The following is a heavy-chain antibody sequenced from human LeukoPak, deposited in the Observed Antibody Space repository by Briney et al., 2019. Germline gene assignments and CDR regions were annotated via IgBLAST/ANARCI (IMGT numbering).Heavy chain of an antibody. CDR1: GFTFSSYG. CDR2: ISYDGSNK. CDR3: AKDRGYSYGISEY. V-gene: IGHV3-30*18. D-gene: IGHD5-18*01. J-gene: IGHJ4*02. Sequence: GGSLRLSCAASGFTFSSYGMHWVRQAPGKGLEWVAVISYDGSNKYYADSVKGRFTISRDNSKNTLYLQMNSLRAEDTAVYYCAKDRGYSYGISEYWGQGTLVTVSS.